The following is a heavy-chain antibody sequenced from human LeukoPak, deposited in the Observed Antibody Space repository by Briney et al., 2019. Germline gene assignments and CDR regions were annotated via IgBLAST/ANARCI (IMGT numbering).Heavy chain of an antibody. CDR1: GGTFSSYA. D-gene: IGHD6-6*01. V-gene: IGHV1-69*05. Sequence: SVKVSCKASGGTFSSYAISWVRQAPGQGLEWMGRIIPIFGTANYAQKFQGRVTITTDESTSTAYMELSSLRSEDTAVYYCARAQIAARLYLNYYYYMDVWGKGTTVTVSS. J-gene: IGHJ6*03. CDR2: IIPIFGTA. CDR3: ARAQIAARLYLNYYYYMDV.